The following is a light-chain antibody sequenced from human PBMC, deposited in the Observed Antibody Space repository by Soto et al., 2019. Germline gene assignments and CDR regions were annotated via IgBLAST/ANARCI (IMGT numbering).Light chain of an antibody. V-gene: IGKV3-11*01. CDR1: QSVSRY. J-gene: IGKJ4*01. CDR3: QQRSNSPLT. Sequence: EIVLTQSPATLSLSPGERATLSCRASQSVSRYLAWYQQKPGQAPRLRIYDASNRATGIPARFSGSGSGTDFTLTISSLEPEDFAVYYCQQRSNSPLTFGGGTKVVNK. CDR2: DAS.